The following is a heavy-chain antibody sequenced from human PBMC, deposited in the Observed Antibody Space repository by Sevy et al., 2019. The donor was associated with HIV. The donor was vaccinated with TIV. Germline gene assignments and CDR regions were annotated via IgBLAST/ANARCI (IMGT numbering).Heavy chain of an antibody. CDR3: TINRGYHTFDH. J-gene: IGHJ4*02. CDR2: IRGSSGSY. D-gene: IGHD5-12*01. CDR1: GFTFSIFD. V-gene: IGHV3-48*02. Sequence: GGSLRLSCAASGFTFSIFDLDWVRQAPGKGLEWVSYIRGSSGSYMPYYADSVKGRFTISRANAKNSLYLQMNSLRDEDTAVYYCTINRGYHTFDHWGQGTLVTVSS.